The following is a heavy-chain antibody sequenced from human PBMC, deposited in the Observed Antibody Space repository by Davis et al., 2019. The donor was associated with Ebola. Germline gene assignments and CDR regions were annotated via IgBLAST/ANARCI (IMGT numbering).Heavy chain of an antibody. CDR3: ARAVHGPYSSSDNWFDP. V-gene: IGHV1-3*01. Sequence: ASVKVSCKASGYTFTSYAMHWVRQAPGQRLEWMGWINAGNGNTKYSQKLQGRVTMTTDTSTSTAYMELSSLRSEDTAVYYCARAVHGPYSSSDNWFDPWGQGTLVTVSS. J-gene: IGHJ5*02. CDR2: INAGNGNT. CDR1: GYTFTSYA. D-gene: IGHD6-6*01.